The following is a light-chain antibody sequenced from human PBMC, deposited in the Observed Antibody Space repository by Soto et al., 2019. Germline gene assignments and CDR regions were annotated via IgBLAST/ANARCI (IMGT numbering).Light chain of an antibody. V-gene: IGKV1-27*01. CDR1: QGIDNF. CDR2: AAS. Sequence: DIQMTQSPSSLSASVGDSVTITCRASQGIDNFLAWFQQRPGKPPKLLMYAASSLQFGVPSRFSGSGSGTDFTPTISSLQPEDVATYYCQQYDSAPWTFGQGTKVEIK. CDR3: QQYDSAPWT. J-gene: IGKJ1*01.